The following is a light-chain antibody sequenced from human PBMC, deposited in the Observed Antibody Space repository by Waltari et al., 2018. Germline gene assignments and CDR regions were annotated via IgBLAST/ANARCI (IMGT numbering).Light chain of an antibody. CDR2: GKN. CDR3: SSRDISGDVV. J-gene: IGLJ2*01. Sequence: SSELTQDPAVSVALGQTVRNTCHGDILRTFYATWYRQKTGQAPELVIYGKNNRPSGIPDRFSASSSGTTTSLTITGAQAEDEADYYCSSRDISGDVVFGGGTELTVL. CDR1: ILRTFY. V-gene: IGLV3-19*01.